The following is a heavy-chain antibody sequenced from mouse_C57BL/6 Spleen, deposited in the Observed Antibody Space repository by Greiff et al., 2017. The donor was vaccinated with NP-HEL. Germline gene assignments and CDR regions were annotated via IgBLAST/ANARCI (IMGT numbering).Heavy chain of an antibody. V-gene: IGHV1-59*01. Sequence: QVQLQQPGAELVRPGTSVKLSCKASGYTFTSYWMHWVKQRPGQGLEWIGVIDPSDSYTNYNQKFKGKATLTVDTSSSTAYMQLSSLTSEDSAVYYCERGTFLYYFDYWGQGTTLTVSS. CDR2: IDPSDSYT. CDR3: ERGTFLYYFDY. CDR1: GYTFTSYW. J-gene: IGHJ2*01.